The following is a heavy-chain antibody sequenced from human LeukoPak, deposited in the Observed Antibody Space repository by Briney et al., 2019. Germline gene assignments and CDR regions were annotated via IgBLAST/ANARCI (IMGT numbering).Heavy chain of an antibody. J-gene: IGHJ4*02. CDR2: FDPEDGET. Sequence: ASVKVSCKVSGYTLTELSMHWVRQAPGKGLEWMGGFDPEDGETIYAQKFQGRVTVTEDTSTDTAYMELSSLRSEDTAVYYCATDFRAAAGPYPTYWGQGTLVTVSS. V-gene: IGHV1-24*01. CDR3: ATDFRAAAGPYPTY. CDR1: GYTLTELS. D-gene: IGHD6-13*01.